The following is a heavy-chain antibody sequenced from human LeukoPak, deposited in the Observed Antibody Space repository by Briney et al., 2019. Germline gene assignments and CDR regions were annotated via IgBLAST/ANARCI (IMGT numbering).Heavy chain of an antibody. J-gene: IGHJ6*03. D-gene: IGHD2-15*01. CDR2: IYISGST. Sequence: SETLSLTCRVSGGFLSNYNWNWIRQSAGKGLKWIGRIYISGSTDYNPSLKSRVTMSVDASKNEFSLRLNSVTAADSAVYYCARTSGRSWFYYYIDVWGKGTTVTVSS. CDR3: ARTSGRSWFYYYIDV. CDR1: GGFLSNYN. V-gene: IGHV4-4*07.